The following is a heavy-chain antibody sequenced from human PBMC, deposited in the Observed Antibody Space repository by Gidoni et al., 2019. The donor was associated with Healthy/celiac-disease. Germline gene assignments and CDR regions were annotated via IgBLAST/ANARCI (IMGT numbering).Heavy chain of an antibody. J-gene: IGHJ4*02. CDR3: ARDGSGSYYSPYYFDY. D-gene: IGHD1-26*01. CDR1: GFTFTSSG. V-gene: IGHV1-18*01. Sequence: VHLLQSGAEVQKPGASVKVSCQASGFTFTSSGISWVRPAPGQWLEWMGWISAYNGNTNYAQKLQGRVTMTTDTSTSTAYMELRSLRSDDTAVYYCARDGSGSYYSPYYFDYWGQGTLVTVSS. CDR2: ISAYNGNT.